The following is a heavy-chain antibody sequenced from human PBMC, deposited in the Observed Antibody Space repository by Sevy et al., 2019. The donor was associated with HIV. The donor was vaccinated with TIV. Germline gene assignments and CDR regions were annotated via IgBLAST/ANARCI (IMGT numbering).Heavy chain of an antibody. V-gene: IGHV6-1*01. CDR3: ARGFLQGGFDS. Sequence: SQTLSLTCAISGDSVSSDSTGWNWIRQSPSRGLEWLGRTHYRSKWYNDYAVSVKGRITINPDTSKNQFSPQLNSVTPEDTAVYFCARGFLQGGFDSWGQGTLVTVSS. J-gene: IGHJ4*02. D-gene: IGHD3-16*01. CDR2: THYRSKWYN. CDR1: GDSVSSDSTG.